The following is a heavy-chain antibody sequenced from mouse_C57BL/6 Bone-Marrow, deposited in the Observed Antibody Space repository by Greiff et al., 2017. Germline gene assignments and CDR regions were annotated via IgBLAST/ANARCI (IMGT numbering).Heavy chain of an antibody. D-gene: IGHD2-12*01. Sequence: EVKLMESGAELVRPGASVKLSCTASGFNIKDDYMHWVKQRPEQGLEWIGWIDPENGDTEYASKFQGKATITADTSSNTAYLQLSSLTSEDTAVYYCTGRLWFAYWGQGTLVTVSA. J-gene: IGHJ3*01. CDR3: TGRLWFAY. V-gene: IGHV14-4*01. CDR2: IDPENGDT. CDR1: GFNIKDDY.